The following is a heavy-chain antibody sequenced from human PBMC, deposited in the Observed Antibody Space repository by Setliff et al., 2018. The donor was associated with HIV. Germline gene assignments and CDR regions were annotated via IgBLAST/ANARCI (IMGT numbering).Heavy chain of an antibody. J-gene: IGHJ1*01. CDR1: GFTFSTYG. D-gene: IGHD6-13*01. Sequence: GGSLRLSCEASGFTFSTYGMNWVRLAPGMGLVWVAQISSSGFPIYYADSVRGRFTASRDNGKNSLFLQMNSLRAEDTAVYYCARDSSSWSWAEYFQFWGQGTPVTV. CDR2: ISSSGFPI. V-gene: IGHV3-48*01. CDR3: ARDSSSWSWAEYFQF.